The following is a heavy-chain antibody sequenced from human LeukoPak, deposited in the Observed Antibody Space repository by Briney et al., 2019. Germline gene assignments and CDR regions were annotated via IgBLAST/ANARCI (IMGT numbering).Heavy chain of an antibody. CDR1: GGSISSSSYY. CDR2: IYYSGST. D-gene: IGHD3-10*01. Sequence: SETLSLTCTVYGGSISSSSYYWGWIRQPPGKGLEWIGSIYYSGSTYYNPSLKSRVTISVDTSKNQFSLKLSSVTAADTAVYYCARDSADYYFDYWGQGTLVTVSS. V-gene: IGHV4-39*07. J-gene: IGHJ4*02. CDR3: ARDSADYYFDY.